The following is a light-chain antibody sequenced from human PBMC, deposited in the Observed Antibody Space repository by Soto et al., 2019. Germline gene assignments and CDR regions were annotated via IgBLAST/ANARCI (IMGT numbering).Light chain of an antibody. CDR2: DAS. Sequence: EIVLTQSPGTLSLSPGDRATLSCRASQRVDNYLAWYQQKTGQAPRLLIYDASNRATGIPARFSGTGSGTDFTLTISSLEPEDFAVYYCRQRYDWPWTFGQGTKVDIK. CDR3: RQRYDWPWT. J-gene: IGKJ1*01. CDR1: QRVDNY. V-gene: IGKV3-11*01.